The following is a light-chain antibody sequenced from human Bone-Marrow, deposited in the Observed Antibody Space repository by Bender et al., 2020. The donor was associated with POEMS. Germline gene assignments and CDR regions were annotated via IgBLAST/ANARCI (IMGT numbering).Light chain of an antibody. J-gene: IGLJ1*01. CDR1: SSDVGSYNL. V-gene: IGLV2-23*02. CDR2: DVS. Sequence: QSALTQPASVSGSPGQSITISCTGVSSDVGSYNLVSWYQHHPGKAPKLIIYDVSNRPSGVSNRFSGSKSGNTASLTISGLQAEDEADYYCCSYAGGNTYVFGTGTKVTVL. CDR3: CSYAGGNTYV.